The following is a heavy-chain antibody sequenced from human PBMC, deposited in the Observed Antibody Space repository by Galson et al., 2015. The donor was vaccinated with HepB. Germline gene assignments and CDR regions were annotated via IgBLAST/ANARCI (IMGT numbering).Heavy chain of an antibody. D-gene: IGHD4-17*01. CDR1: GFTVSSNY. CDR3: ARGIRYGDVRGDAFDI. Sequence: SLRLSCAASGFTVSSNYMSWVRQAPGKGLEWVSVIYSGGSTYYADSVKGRFTISRHNSKNTLYLQMNSLRAEDTAVYYCARGIRYGDVRGDAFDIWGQGTMVTVSS. J-gene: IGHJ3*02. CDR2: IYSGGST. V-gene: IGHV3-53*04.